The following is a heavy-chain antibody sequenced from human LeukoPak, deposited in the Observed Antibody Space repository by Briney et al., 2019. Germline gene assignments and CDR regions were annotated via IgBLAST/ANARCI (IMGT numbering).Heavy chain of an antibody. J-gene: IGHJ4*02. D-gene: IGHD5-24*01. V-gene: IGHV1-8*01. CDR3: ARLYLPATRFDY. Sequence: ASVKVSCKASGYTFTSYDIQWVRQATGQGLEWMGWMNPNSGNTGYAQKFQGRVTMTRNTSISTAYMELSSLRSEDTAVYYCARLYLPATRFDYWGQGTLVTVSS. CDR1: GYTFTSYD. CDR2: MNPNSGNT.